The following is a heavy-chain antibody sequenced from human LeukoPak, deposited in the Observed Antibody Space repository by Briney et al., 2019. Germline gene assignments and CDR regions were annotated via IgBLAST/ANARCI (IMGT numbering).Heavy chain of an antibody. Sequence: TGESLTLSCTASGFSLSAYSMNWVRQAPGKGLEWVSTMSSSSSSSYKYYADSLKGRFTISRDNSKNTLYLQMNSLRAEDTAVYYCAKVGPLPYSSSWYGHFDYWGQGTLVTVSS. J-gene: IGHJ4*02. D-gene: IGHD6-13*01. CDR2: MSSSSSSSYK. V-gene: IGHV3-21*01. CDR1: GFSLSAYS. CDR3: AKVGPLPYSSSWYGHFDY.